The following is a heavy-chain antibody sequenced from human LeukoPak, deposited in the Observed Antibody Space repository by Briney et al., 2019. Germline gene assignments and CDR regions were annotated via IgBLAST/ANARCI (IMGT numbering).Heavy chain of an antibody. CDR3: ARETPAAHDTWGS. J-gene: IGHJ5*02. Sequence: GASVKVSCKASGGTFSNYAISWVRQAPGQGLEWMGRIIPILGVTDYAQKFQGRVTIAADKSTSTAYMELSSLRSEDTAVYYCARETPAAHDTWGSWGQGTLVTVSS. V-gene: IGHV1-69*04. CDR2: IIPILGVT. CDR1: GGTFSNYA. D-gene: IGHD2-2*01.